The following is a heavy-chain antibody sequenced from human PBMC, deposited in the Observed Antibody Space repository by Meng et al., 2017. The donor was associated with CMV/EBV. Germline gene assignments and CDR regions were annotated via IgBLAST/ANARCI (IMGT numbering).Heavy chain of an antibody. J-gene: IGHJ6*02. Sequence: SSVKVSCKASGGTFSSYAISWVRQAPGQGLEWMGGIIPNLGIANYAQKFQGRVTITADKSTSTAYMELSSLRSEDTAVYYCARDEYSYGFPVYGMDVWGQGTTVTVSS. CDR1: GGTFSSYA. CDR2: IIPNLGIA. V-gene: IGHV1-69*10. CDR3: ARDEYSYGFPVYGMDV. D-gene: IGHD5-18*01.